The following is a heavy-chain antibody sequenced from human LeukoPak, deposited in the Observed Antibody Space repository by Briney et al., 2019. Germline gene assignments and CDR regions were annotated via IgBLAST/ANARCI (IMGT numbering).Heavy chain of an antibody. D-gene: IGHD3-22*01. J-gene: IGHJ3*01. Sequence: GAPLQFSGKGAGSMFTTYWIAWVRQLPGKGLEWMGIIYPDDSDTKYSPSLQGEVTISAHNSVSTSYLQWSSLKASDTAMYYCARPNITSYYDSRGYDGFDVRGQGTMGTVSS. CDR1: GSMFTTYW. CDR2: IYPDDSDT. CDR3: ARPNITSYYDSRGYDGFDV. V-gene: IGHV5-51*01.